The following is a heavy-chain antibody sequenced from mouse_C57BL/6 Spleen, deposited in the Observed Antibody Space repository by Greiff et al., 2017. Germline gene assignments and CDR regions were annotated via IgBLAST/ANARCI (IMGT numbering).Heavy chain of an antibody. CDR1: GYSFTDYN. Sequence: VQLQQSGPELVKPGASVKISCKASGYSFTDYNMNWVKQSNGKSLEWIGVINPNYGTTSYNQKFKGKATLTVDQSSSTAYMQLNSLTSDDSAVYYCARDYYGSRGGLNYAMDYWGQGTSVTVSS. CDR3: ARDYYGSRGGLNYAMDY. CDR2: INPNYGTT. V-gene: IGHV1-39*01. J-gene: IGHJ4*01. D-gene: IGHD1-1*01.